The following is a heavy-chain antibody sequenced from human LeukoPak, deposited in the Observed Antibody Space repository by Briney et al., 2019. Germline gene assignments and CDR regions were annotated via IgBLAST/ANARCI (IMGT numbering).Heavy chain of an antibody. CDR1: GGSISSYY. D-gene: IGHD3-10*01. J-gene: IGHJ4*02. CDR3: ARVRGFANDY. Sequence: SETLSLTCTVSGGSISSYYWSWIRQPPGKGLEWIGYIYYSGSTNYNPSLKSRVTISVDTSKNQFSLKLSSVTAADTAVYYCARVRGFANDYWGQGTLVTVSS. CDR2: IYYSGST. V-gene: IGHV4-59*01.